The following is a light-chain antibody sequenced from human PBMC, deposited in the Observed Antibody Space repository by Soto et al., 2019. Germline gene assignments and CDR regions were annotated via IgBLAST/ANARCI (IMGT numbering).Light chain of an antibody. CDR3: SSYTSSSTYV. J-gene: IGLJ1*01. CDR1: SSDVGSYNR. Sequence: QSALTQPPSVSGSPGQSVTISCTETSSDVGSYNRVPWYQQPPGTAPKLMIYEVSNRPSGVPDRFSGSKSGNTASLTISGLQAEDEADYYCSSYTSSSTYVFGTGTKVTVL. V-gene: IGLV2-18*02. CDR2: EVS.